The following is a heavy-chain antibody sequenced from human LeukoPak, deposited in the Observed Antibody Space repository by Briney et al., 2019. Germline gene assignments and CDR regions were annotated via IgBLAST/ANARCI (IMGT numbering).Heavy chain of an antibody. CDR3: ARGPGDYFDF. D-gene: IGHD1-14*01. CDR2: IYTAGST. J-gene: IGHJ4*02. Sequence: GGSLRLSCAAPGFTVSSNYMSWVRQAPGKGLEWVSVIYTAGSTKYADSVKGRFTISRDNSKNTLYLQMNSLRAEDTAVYYCARGPGDYFDFWGQGTLVTVSS. V-gene: IGHV3-53*01. CDR1: GFTVSSNY.